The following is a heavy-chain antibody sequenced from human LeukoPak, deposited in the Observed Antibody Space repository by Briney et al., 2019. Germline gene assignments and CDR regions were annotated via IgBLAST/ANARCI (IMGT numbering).Heavy chain of an antibody. V-gene: IGHV1-2*06. CDR1: GYTFTGYY. CDR2: INPNSGGT. J-gene: IGHJ3*02. Sequence: GASVKVSCKASGYTFTGYYMHWVRQAPGQGLEWMGRINPNSGGTNYAQKFQGRVTMTRDTSISTAYMELSRLRSDDTAVYHCARDRGAGYCSGGSCYYSDRSDAFDIWGQGTMVTVSS. CDR3: ARDRGAGYCSGGSCYYSDRSDAFDI. D-gene: IGHD2-15*01.